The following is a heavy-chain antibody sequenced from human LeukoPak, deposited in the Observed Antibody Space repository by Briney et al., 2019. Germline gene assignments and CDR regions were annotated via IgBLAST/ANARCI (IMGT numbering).Heavy chain of an antibody. D-gene: IGHD1-26*01. Sequence: SETLSLTCTVSGGSVNSGSYYWNWIRQPPGKGLEWIGYIYYSGSTNYDPSLKSRVTISVDTSKNQFSLKLSSVTAADTAVYYCARAAYSGSYHSDYWGQGTLVTVSS. J-gene: IGHJ4*02. CDR2: IYYSGST. CDR3: ARAAYSGSYHSDY. CDR1: GGSVNSGSYY. V-gene: IGHV4-61*01.